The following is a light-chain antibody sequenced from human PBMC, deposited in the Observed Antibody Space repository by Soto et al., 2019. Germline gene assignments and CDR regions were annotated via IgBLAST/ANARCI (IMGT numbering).Light chain of an antibody. CDR1: QSLLSTNGYNY. CDR2: LGS. V-gene: IGKV2-28*01. J-gene: IGKJ2*01. CDR3: MQALQTPFT. Sequence: DIVMTQSPLSLPVTPGEPASISCRSSQSLLSTNGYNYLDWYLQKPGQSPQLLIYLGSNRASGVPERFSGSGSGTDFTLKISRVEAEDVGVYYCMQALQTPFTFGQGTKLEIK.